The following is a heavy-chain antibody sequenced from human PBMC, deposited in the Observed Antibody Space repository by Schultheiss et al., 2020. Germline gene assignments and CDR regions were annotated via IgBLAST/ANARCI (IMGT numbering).Heavy chain of an antibody. Sequence: GESLKISCAAAGFIFSRYGMHWVRQAPGKGLEWVAVIWYDGSNKYYADSVKGRFTISRDNSKNTLYLRMNSLRAEDTAVYYCARDWSFGIAAAAAWYYYGMDVWGQGTTVTVSS. J-gene: IGHJ6*02. CDR3: ARDWSFGIAAAAAWYYYGMDV. D-gene: IGHD6-13*01. V-gene: IGHV3-33*01. CDR2: IWYDGSNK. CDR1: GFIFSRYG.